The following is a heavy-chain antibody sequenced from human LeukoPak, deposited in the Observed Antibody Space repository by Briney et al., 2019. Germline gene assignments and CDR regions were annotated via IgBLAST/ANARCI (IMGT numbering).Heavy chain of an antibody. CDR1: GYTFTGYY. V-gene: IGHV1-2*02. CDR3: ARGGDIVVVPAALEV. Sequence: ASVKVSCKASGYTFTGYYMHWVRQAPGQGLEWMGWINPNSGGTNYAQKFQGRVTMTGDTSISTAYMELSRLRPDDTAVYYCARGGDIVVVPAALEVWGQGTTVTASS. D-gene: IGHD2-2*01. J-gene: IGHJ6*02. CDR2: INPNSGGT.